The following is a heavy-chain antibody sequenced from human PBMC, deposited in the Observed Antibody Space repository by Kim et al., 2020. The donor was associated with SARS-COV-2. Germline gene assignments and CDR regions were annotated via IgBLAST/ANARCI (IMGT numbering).Heavy chain of an antibody. CDR3: ARAGSSDFDY. CDR2: SRNKTKSFTT. Sequence: GGSLRLSCEVSGFTFSDHYMDWVRQAPGKGLEWVGRSRNKTKSFTTEYAASVKGRFTISRDDSKKSLYLQMNSLKTEDTAVYYCARAGSSDFDYWGQGTLVTVSS. CDR1: GFTFSDHY. D-gene: IGHD6-6*01. J-gene: IGHJ4*02. V-gene: IGHV3-72*01.